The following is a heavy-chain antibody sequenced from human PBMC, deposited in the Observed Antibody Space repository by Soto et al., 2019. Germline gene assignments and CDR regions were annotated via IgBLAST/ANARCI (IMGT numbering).Heavy chain of an antibody. J-gene: IGHJ3*02. CDR1: GGSVSSGSYY. CDR3: ARDGCSGGSCPYDAFDI. Sequence: QVQLQESGPGLVKPSETLSLTCTVSGGSVSSGSYYWSWIRQPPGKGLEWIGYIYYSGSTNYNPSLKSRVTISVDTSNNQFSLKLSAVTAADTAVYYCARDGCSGGSCPYDAFDIWGQGTMVTVSS. D-gene: IGHD2-15*01. V-gene: IGHV4-61*01. CDR2: IYYSGST.